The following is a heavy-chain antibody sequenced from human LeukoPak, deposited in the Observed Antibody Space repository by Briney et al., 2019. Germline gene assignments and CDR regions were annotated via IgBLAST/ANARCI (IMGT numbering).Heavy chain of an antibody. CDR1: GGSISSSNW. CDR3: ARTYGSGSYYNY. Sequence: PSETLSLTCAVSGGSISSSNWWSGVRQPPGKGLEWIGEIYHSGSTNYNPSLKSRVTISVDKSKNQFSLKLSSVTAAATAVYYCARTYGSGSYYNYWGQGTLVTVSS. D-gene: IGHD3-10*01. J-gene: IGHJ4*02. CDR2: IYHSGST. V-gene: IGHV4-4*02.